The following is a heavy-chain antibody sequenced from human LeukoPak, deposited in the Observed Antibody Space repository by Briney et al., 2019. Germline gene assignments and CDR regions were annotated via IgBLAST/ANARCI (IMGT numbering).Heavy chain of an antibody. CDR2: IYSGDST. D-gene: IGHD1-26*01. Sequence: GGSLRLSCAASGFTVSSNYMTWVRQAPGKGLEWVSIIYSGDSTYYADSVKGRFTISRDNSKNTLYLQMNSLRTEDTAVYYCARVMGAAHDYWGQGTLVTVSS. CDR1: GFTVSSNY. V-gene: IGHV3-66*01. CDR3: ARVMGAAHDY. J-gene: IGHJ4*02.